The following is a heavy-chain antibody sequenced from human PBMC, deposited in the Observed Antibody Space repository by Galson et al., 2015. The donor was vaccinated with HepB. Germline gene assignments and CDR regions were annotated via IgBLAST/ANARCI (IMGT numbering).Heavy chain of an antibody. CDR3: ARDRLDYDFWSGPRRNWFDP. J-gene: IGHJ5*02. D-gene: IGHD3-3*01. CDR1: GYIFTSNG. V-gene: IGHV1-18*04. Sequence: SVKVSCKASGYIFTSNGIIWVRQAPGQGLEWMGWISTYNGITIYAQKLQGRVSMTTDTSTSTAYMELRSLRSDDTAVYYCARDRLDYDFWSGPRRNWFDPWGQGTLVTVSS. CDR2: ISTYNGIT.